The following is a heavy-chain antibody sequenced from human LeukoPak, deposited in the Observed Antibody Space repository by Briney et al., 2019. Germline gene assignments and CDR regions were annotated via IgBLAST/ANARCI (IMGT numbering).Heavy chain of an antibody. V-gene: IGHV3-48*01. CDR3: ARVSTPYLPSAFDI. CDR2: ISSSSSTI. CDR1: GFTFSSYW. Sequence: SGGSLRLSCAASGFTFSSYWMHWVRQAPGKGLEWVSYISSSSSTIYYADSVKGRFTISRDNAKNSLYLQMNSLRAEGTAVYYCARVSTPYLPSAFDIWGQGTMVTVSS. J-gene: IGHJ3*02. D-gene: IGHD2/OR15-2a*01.